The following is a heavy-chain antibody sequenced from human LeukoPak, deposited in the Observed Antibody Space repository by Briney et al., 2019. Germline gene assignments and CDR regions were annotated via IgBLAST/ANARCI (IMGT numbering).Heavy chain of an antibody. Sequence: PSETLSLTCTVSGGSISSYYWSWLRQPPGKGLEWIGYIYYSGSTNYNPSLTSRVTISVDTSKNQFSLKLSSVTAADTAVYYCARVDDYGDYRFDYWGQGTLVTVSS. D-gene: IGHD4-17*01. CDR2: IYYSGST. CDR1: GGSISSYY. J-gene: IGHJ4*02. V-gene: IGHV4-59*01. CDR3: ARVDDYGDYRFDY.